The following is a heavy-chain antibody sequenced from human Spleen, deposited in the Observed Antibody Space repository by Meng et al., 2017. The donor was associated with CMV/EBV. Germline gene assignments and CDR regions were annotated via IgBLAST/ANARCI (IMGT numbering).Heavy chain of an antibody. D-gene: IGHD2-21*01. J-gene: IGHJ4*02. Sequence: GGSLRLSCKVSGFTFSDSGMGWVRHGPGKGLEWVSTIDGSGSDTHYADSVKGRFTISRDNAKNTLYLQMNSLRAEDTAVYYCAKYSPVGERLYYFDYWGQGTLVTVSS. V-gene: IGHV3-23*01. CDR1: GFTFSDSG. CDR3: AKYSPVGERLYYFDY. CDR2: IDGSGSDT.